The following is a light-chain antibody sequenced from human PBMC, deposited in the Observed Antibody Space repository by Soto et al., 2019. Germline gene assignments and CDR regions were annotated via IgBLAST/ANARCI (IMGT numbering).Light chain of an antibody. CDR3: QVYDDSLSVHYV. V-gene: IGLV1-40*01. J-gene: IGLJ1*01. CDR1: SSNIGSTYD. CDR2: GNT. Sequence: QSVLTQPPSVSGAPGQRVTISCTGSSSNIGSTYDVQWYQQLPGTAPKLLIHGNTDRPSGVPDRFSGSKSGTSASLAITGLQADDEADYYCQVYDDSLSVHYVFGTGTKLTVL.